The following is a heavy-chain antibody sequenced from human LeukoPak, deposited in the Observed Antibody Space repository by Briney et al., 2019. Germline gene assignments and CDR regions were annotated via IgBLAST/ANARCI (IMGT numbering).Heavy chain of an antibody. V-gene: IGHV1-2*02. Sequence: ASVKVSCKASGYTFTGYYMHWVRQAPGQGLEWMGWINPNSGGTNYAQKFQGRVTMTRDTSISTAYMELSRLRSDDTAVYYCARSGTMITPPYFDYWGQGTLVTVSS. CDR2: INPNSGGT. CDR3: ARSGTMITPPYFDY. J-gene: IGHJ4*02. CDR1: GYTFTGYY. D-gene: IGHD3-16*01.